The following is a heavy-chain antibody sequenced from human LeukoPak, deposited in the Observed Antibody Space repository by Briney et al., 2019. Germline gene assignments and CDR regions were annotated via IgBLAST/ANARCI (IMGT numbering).Heavy chain of an antibody. CDR2: INPNSGDT. D-gene: IGHD4-17*01. CDR1: GYTFTGYY. J-gene: IGHJ4*02. Sequence: ASVKVSCKASGYTFTGYYLHWVRQAPGQGLEWMGWINPNSGDTKYAQKFQGRVTMTRDTSISTAYMEVRSDDTAVYYCARVEPTVTRSFDYWGQGTLVTVSS. V-gene: IGHV1-2*02. CDR3: ARVEPTVTRSFDY.